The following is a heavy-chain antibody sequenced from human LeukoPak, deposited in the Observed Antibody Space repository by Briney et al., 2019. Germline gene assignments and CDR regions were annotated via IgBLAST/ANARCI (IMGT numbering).Heavy chain of an antibody. Sequence: SETLSLTCTVSGGSISSYYWSWTRQPPGKGLEWIGYIYYSGSTNYNPSLKSRVTISVDTSKNQFSLKLSSVTAADTAVYYCARIRADWFDPWGQGTLVTVSS. CDR2: IYYSGST. CDR1: GGSISSYY. CDR3: ARIRADWFDP. V-gene: IGHV4-59*08. J-gene: IGHJ5*02.